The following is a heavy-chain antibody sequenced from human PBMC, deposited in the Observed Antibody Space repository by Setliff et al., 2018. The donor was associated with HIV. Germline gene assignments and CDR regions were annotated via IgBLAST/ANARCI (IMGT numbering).Heavy chain of an antibody. Sequence: ASVKVSCKASGFTFSSSGISWVRQAPGQGLEWMGWINIKNGNTNYGQKLQGRVSMTTDTSTTTAYMELRSLRSDDTAVYYRARVRTLDTPVDAFDIWGQGTMVTVSS. J-gene: IGHJ3*02. CDR1: GFTFSSSG. D-gene: IGHD2-15*01. CDR2: INIKNGNT. V-gene: IGHV1-18*01. CDR3: ARVRTLDTPVDAFDI.